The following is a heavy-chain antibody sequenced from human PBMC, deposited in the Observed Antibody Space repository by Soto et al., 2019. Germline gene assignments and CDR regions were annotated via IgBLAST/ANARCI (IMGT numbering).Heavy chain of an antibody. CDR1: GFTFSSYE. Sequence: GGSLRLSCAASGFTFSSYEMNWVRQAPGKGLEWVSYISSSGSTIYYADSVKGRFTISRDNAKNSLYLQMNSLRAEDTAVYYCARGDMGYYHYYYYGMDVWGQGTTVTVSS. D-gene: IGHD3-22*01. CDR2: ISSSGSTI. V-gene: IGHV3-48*03. CDR3: ARGDMGYYHYYYYGMDV. J-gene: IGHJ6*02.